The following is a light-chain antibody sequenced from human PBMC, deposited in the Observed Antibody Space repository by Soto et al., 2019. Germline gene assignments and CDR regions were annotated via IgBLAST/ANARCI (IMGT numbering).Light chain of an antibody. CDR2: LNSDGSH. V-gene: IGLV4-69*01. CDR1: SGHSSYA. Sequence: QLVLTQSPSASASLGASVKLTCTLSSGHSSYAIAWHQQQPEKGPRYLMNLNSDGSHTKGDGIPDRFSGSSSGAERYLTISSLQSEDEADYYCQTWGPGFYVFGTGTKLTVL. J-gene: IGLJ1*01. CDR3: QTWGPGFYV.